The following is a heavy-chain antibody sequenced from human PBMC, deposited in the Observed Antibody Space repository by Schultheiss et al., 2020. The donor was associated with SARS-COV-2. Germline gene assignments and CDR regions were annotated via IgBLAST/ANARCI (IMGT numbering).Heavy chain of an antibody. J-gene: IGHJ6*02. Sequence: GSLRLSCAASGFTFSSYSMNWVRQAPGKGLEWVAVISYDGSNKYYADSVKGRFTISRENAKNSLYLQMNSLRAGDTAVYYCARAMESGSYYNGGMDVWGQGTTVTVSS. D-gene: IGHD3-10*01. V-gene: IGHV3-30*03. CDR2: ISYDGSNK. CDR1: GFTFSSYS. CDR3: ARAMESGSYYNGGMDV.